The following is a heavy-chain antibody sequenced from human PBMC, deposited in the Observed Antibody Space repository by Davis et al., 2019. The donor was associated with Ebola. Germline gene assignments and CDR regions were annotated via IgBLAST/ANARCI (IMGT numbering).Heavy chain of an antibody. CDR1: GFTFSSYA. CDR3: ARDLLVPAAKFPY. V-gene: IGHV3-23*01. J-gene: IGHJ4*02. CDR2: ISGSGGST. Sequence: GESLKISCAASGFTFSSYAMSWVRQAPGKGLEWASAISGSGGSTYYADSVKGRFTISRDNSKNTLYLQMNSLRDEDTAVYYCARDLLVPAAKFPYWGQGTLVTVSS. D-gene: IGHD2-2*01.